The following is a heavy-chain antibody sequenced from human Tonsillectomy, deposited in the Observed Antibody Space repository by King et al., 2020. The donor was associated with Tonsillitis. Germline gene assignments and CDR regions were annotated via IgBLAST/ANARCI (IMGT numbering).Heavy chain of an antibody. J-gene: IGHJ6*03. Sequence: QLVQSGAEVKKPGESLRISCKGSGYSFTTYWISWVRQMPGKGLEWMGRIDPSDSYTNYSPSFQGHVTISADKSISTAYLQWSSLKASDTAMYYCARLNSGSYYYYYYMDVWGKGTTVTVSS. CDR2: IDPSDSYT. V-gene: IGHV5-10-1*03. CDR3: ARLNSGSYYYYYYMDV. CDR1: GYSFTTYW. D-gene: IGHD1-26*01.